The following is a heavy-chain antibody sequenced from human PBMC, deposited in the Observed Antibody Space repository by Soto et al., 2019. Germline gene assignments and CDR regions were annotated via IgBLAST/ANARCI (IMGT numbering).Heavy chain of an antibody. D-gene: IGHD1-1*01. J-gene: IGHJ4*02. V-gene: IGHV1-46*04. CDR3: ARDNSAANGVLDH. CDR1: GYTFTNYY. CDR2: INPSARSA. Sequence: GASVKFSCKASGYTFTNYYLHWVRQAPGQGLEWVGMINPSARSASYAQKLRGRLTMDRDTSTTTVYMELSRLTSEDTAVYYCARDNSAANGVLDHWGLGTLVTVS.